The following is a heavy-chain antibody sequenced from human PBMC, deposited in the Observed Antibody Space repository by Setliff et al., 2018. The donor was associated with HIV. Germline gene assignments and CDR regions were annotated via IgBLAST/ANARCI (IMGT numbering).Heavy chain of an antibody. CDR2: IVVGSGNT. CDR3: AAEVKGILWFGGDAFDI. V-gene: IGHV1-58*01. J-gene: IGHJ3*02. Sequence: SVKVSCKASGFTFTSSAVQWVRQARGQRLEWIGWIVVGSGNTNYAQKFQERVTITRDMSTSTAYMELSSLRSEDTAVYYCAAEVKGILWFGGDAFDIWAKGQWSPSPQ. CDR1: GFTFTSSA. D-gene: IGHD3-10*01.